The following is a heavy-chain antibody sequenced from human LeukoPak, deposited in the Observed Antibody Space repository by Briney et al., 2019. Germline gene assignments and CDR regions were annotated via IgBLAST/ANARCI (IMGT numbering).Heavy chain of an antibody. CDR1: GFNVRSNY. Sequence: GGSLRLSCAASGFNVRSNYMSWVRQVPGKGLEWVSVIYSGGDTYYADPVKGRFTVSRDNSMNTLFLEMDSLRAEDTAIYYCAKEEYLLLCPDYWGQGTLVTV. J-gene: IGHJ4*02. D-gene: IGHD2-15*01. CDR3: AKEEYLLLCPDY. CDR2: IYSGGDT. V-gene: IGHV3-53*01.